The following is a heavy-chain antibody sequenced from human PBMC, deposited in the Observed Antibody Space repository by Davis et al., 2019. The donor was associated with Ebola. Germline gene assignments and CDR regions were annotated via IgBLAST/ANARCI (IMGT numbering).Heavy chain of an antibody. CDR3: VRASSGSYYSVFDN. CDR1: GFTFTANS. V-gene: IGHV3-48*02. Sequence: PGGSLRLSCITSGFTFTANSMNWFPQAPGKGLEWISYISRSGGTTYYADFVQGRFTISRDNTKKSLYLQMNSLRDEDTAVYYCVRASSGSYYSVFDNRGQGSLVTVTS. J-gene: IGHJ4*02. CDR2: ISRSGGTT. D-gene: IGHD1-26*01.